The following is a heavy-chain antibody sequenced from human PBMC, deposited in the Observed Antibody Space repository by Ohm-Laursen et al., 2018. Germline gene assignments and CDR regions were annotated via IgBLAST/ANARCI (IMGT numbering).Heavy chain of an antibody. CDR2: INHSGST. V-gene: IGHV4-34*01. J-gene: IGHJ5*02. CDR1: GGSFSGYY. Sequence: SETLSLTCAVYGGSFSGYYWSWIRQPPGKGLEWIGEINHSGSTNYNPSLKSRVTISVDTSKNQFSLKLSSVTAADTAVYYCARHGWVGATIWFDPWGQGTLVTVSS. CDR3: ARHGWVGATIWFDP. D-gene: IGHD1-26*01.